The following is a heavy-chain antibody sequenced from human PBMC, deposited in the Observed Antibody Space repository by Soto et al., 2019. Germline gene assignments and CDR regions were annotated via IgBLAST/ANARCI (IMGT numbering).Heavy chain of an antibody. CDR1: GFTFSSYW. Sequence: EVQLVESGGGLVQPGGSLRLSCAASGFTFSSYWMSWVRQAPGKGLEWVANIEQDGSEKYYVDSVKGRFTISRDNAKRLLYLQMNSRRAEDTAVYYCARDPLAVAGNFGYWGQGTLVTVSS. J-gene: IGHJ4*02. V-gene: IGHV3-7*01. CDR2: IEQDGSEK. CDR3: ARDPLAVAGNFGY. D-gene: IGHD6-19*01.